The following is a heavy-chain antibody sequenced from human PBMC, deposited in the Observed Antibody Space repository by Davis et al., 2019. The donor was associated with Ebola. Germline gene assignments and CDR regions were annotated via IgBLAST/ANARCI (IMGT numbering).Heavy chain of an antibody. CDR1: GYSFTSYW. D-gene: IGHD5-12*01. Sequence: PGGSLRLSCKGSGYSFTSYWIGWVRQLPGKGLEWMGIIYPGDSDTRYSPSFQGHVTISADKSISTAYLQWSSLKASDTAMYYCASLGYSGYEPLPMDVWGQGTTVTVSS. V-gene: IGHV5-51*01. CDR3: ASLGYSGYEPLPMDV. CDR2: IYPGDSDT. J-gene: IGHJ6*02.